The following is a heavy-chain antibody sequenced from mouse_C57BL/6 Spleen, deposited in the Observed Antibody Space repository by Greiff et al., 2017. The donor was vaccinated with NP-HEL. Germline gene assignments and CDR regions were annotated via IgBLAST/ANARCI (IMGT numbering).Heavy chain of an antibody. Sequence: QVQLKQPGAELVKPGASVKLSCKASGYTFTSYWMHWVKQRPGQGLEWIGMIHPNSGSTNYNEKFKSKATLTVDKSSSTAYMQLSSLTSEDSAVYYCARDSSGYVRAMDYWGQGTSVTVSS. D-gene: IGHD3-2*02. CDR3: ARDSSGYVRAMDY. CDR1: GYTFTSYW. V-gene: IGHV1-64*01. J-gene: IGHJ4*01. CDR2: IHPNSGST.